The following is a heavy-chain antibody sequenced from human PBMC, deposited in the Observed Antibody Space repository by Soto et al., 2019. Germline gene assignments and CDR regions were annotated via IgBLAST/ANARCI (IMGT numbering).Heavy chain of an antibody. V-gene: IGHV1-69*04. CDR2: IIPILGIA. CDR3: ARDPPWPNFDY. Sequence: SVKVSCKASGGTFTSYTISWVRQAPGQGLEWMGRIIPILGIANYAQKFQGRVTITADKSTSTAYMELSSLRSEDTAVYYCARDPPWPNFDYWGQGTLVTVSS. CDR1: GGTFTSYT. J-gene: IGHJ4*02.